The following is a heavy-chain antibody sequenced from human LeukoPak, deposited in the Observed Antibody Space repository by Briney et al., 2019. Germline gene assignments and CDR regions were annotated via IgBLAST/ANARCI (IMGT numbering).Heavy chain of an antibody. CDR1: GLTFTSYS. V-gene: IGHV3-21*04. CDR3: AKQISAVRGANDY. Sequence: GGSLRLSCTASGLTFTSYSINWVRQAPGKGLEWVSLISGRSTYIDYADSVKGRFTISRDNAKNSVYLQMTSLRAEDTAVYYCAKQISAVRGANDYWGQGTLVTVSS. J-gene: IGHJ4*02. CDR2: ISGRSTYI. D-gene: IGHD3-10*01.